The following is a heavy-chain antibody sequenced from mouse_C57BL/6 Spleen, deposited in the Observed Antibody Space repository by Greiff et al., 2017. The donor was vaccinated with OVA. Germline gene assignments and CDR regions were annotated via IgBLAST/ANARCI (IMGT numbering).Heavy chain of an antibody. CDR1: GYSITSGYY. V-gene: IGHV3-6*01. CDR3: VSTMVTTKGYYYAMDY. J-gene: IGHJ4*01. Sequence: DVQLVESGPGLVKPSQSLSLTCSVTGYSITSGYYWNWIRQFPGNKLEWMGYISYDGSNNYNPSLKNRISITRDTSKNQFFLKLNSVTTEDTATYYCVSTMVTTKGYYYAMDYWGQGTSVTVSS. CDR2: ISYDGSN. D-gene: IGHD2-2*01.